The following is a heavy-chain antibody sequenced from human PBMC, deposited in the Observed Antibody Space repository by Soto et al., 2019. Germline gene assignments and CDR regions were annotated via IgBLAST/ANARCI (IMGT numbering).Heavy chain of an antibody. Sequence: GGSLRLSCAASGFTFSDYYMSWIRQAPGKGLEWVSYISSSGSTIYYADSVKGRFTISRDNAKNSLYLQMNSLRAEDTAVYYCLIPFGESSWFDPWGQGTLVTVSS. D-gene: IGHD3-10*01. CDR1: GFTFSDYY. V-gene: IGHV3-11*01. CDR2: ISSSGSTI. CDR3: LIPFGESSWFDP. J-gene: IGHJ5*02.